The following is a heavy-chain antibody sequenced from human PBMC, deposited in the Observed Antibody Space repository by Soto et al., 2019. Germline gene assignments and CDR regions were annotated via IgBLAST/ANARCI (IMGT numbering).Heavy chain of an antibody. CDR1: GLTFSTYT. J-gene: IGHJ6*02. Sequence: GGSLRLSCAASGLTFSTYTMTWVRQAPGKGLEWVSGISASGAETFYADSVRGRFTISRDNSKNTLYLQMNRLRADDTAVYYCANRPRYYNMDVWGQGTTVTVSS. V-gene: IGHV3-23*01. CDR2: ISASGAET. CDR3: ANRPRYYNMDV.